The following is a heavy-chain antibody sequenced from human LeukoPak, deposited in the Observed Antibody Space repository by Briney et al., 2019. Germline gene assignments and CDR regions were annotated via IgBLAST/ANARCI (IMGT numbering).Heavy chain of an antibody. Sequence: ASVKVSCKASGYTFTGYYMHWVRQAPGQGLEWMGWINPNSGGTNYAQKFQGRVTMTRDTSISTAYMELSRLRSDDTAVYYCARDRDMGSGYYYFDYWGQGTLVAVSS. CDR1: GYTFTGYY. V-gene: IGHV1-2*02. J-gene: IGHJ4*02. CDR3: ARDRDMGSGYYYFDY. D-gene: IGHD3-22*01. CDR2: INPNSGGT.